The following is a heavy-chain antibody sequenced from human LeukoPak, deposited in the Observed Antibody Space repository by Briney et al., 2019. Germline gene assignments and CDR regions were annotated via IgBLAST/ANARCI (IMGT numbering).Heavy chain of an antibody. J-gene: IGHJ4*02. V-gene: IGHV3-72*01. D-gene: IGHD1-26*01. CDR1: GFTFSDHY. Sequence: PGGSLRLSCAASGFTFSDHYMDWVRQAPGKGLEWVGRTRNKANSYTTEYAASVKGRFTISRDDSKNSLYLQMNSLKTEDTAVYYCARDLSGSYSNYWGQGTLVTVSS. CDR2: TRNKANSYTT. CDR3: ARDLSGSYSNY.